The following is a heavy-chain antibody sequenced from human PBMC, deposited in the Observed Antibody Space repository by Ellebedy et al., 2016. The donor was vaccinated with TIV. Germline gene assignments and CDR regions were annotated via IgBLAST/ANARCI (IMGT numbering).Heavy chain of an antibody. Sequence: GESLKISCAASGFTFDDYTMHWVRQAPGKGLEWVSLISWDAGSTYYADSVKGRFTISRDNSKNSLYLQMNSLRTEDTALYYCAKDLASGWYDWIFDYWGQGTLVTVSS. CDR1: GFTFDDYT. D-gene: IGHD6-19*01. CDR3: AKDLASGWYDWIFDY. CDR2: ISWDAGST. J-gene: IGHJ4*02. V-gene: IGHV3-43*01.